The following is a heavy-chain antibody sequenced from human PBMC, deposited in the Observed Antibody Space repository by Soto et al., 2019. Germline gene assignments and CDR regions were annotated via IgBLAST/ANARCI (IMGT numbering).Heavy chain of an antibody. V-gene: IGHV4-59*01. CDR2: IYYSGST. Sequence: SETLYITCTVSGGYISSYYWSWIRQPPGKGLEWIGYIYYSGSTNYNPSLKSRVTISVDTSKNQFSLKLSSVTAADTAVYYCARSDGRYWGQGTLVTVSS. J-gene: IGHJ4*02. CDR1: GGYISSYY. CDR3: ARSDGRY.